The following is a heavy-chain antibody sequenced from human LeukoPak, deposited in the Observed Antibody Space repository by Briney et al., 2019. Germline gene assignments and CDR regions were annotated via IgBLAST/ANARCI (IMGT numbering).Heavy chain of an antibody. CDR3: GLWTTVTTSSPKDFDY. J-gene: IGHJ4*02. D-gene: IGHD4-17*01. CDR1: GFTFSSYA. Sequence: GGSLRLSCAASGFTFSSYAMHWVRQAPGKGLEWVAVISYDGSNKYYADSVKGRFTISRDNSKNTLYLQMNSLRAEDTAVYYRGLWTTVTTSSPKDFDYWGQGTLVTVSS. V-gene: IGHV3-30*04. CDR2: ISYDGSNK.